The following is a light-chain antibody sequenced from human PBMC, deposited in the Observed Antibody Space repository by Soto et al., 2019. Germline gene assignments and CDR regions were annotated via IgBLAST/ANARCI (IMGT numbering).Light chain of an antibody. V-gene: IGLV3-21*02. CDR1: DIGSKS. CDR3: QVWDSNSNYVV. CDR2: EEN. J-gene: IGLJ2*01. Sequence: SYVLTQPPSVSAAPGPTARITCGGNDIGSKSVHWYQQKPGQAPVLVVYEENERPSGIPERFSGAISGTAATLNISRVEAGDEADYFCQVWDSNSNYVVFGGGTKVTVL.